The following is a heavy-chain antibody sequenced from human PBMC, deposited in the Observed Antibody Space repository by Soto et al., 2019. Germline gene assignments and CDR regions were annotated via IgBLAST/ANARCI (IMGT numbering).Heavy chain of an antibody. CDR3: ARGYDFWSGYSDYYYMDV. J-gene: IGHJ6*03. CDR1: GFTFSSYW. Sequence: GGSLRLSCAASGFTFSSYWMSWVRQAPGKGLGWMANIKQDGSEKYYVDSVKGRFTISRDNAKNSLYLQMNSLRAEDTAVYYCARGYDFWSGYSDYYYMDVWGKGTTVTVSS. V-gene: IGHV3-7*01. CDR2: IKQDGSEK. D-gene: IGHD3-3*01.